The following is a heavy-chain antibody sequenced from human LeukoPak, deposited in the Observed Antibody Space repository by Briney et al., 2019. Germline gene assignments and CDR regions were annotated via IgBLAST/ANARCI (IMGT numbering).Heavy chain of an antibody. CDR2: IWYDGSNK. J-gene: IGHJ4*02. CDR1: GFTFSSYG. D-gene: IGHD2-2*01. Sequence: GGSLRLSCAASGFTFSSYGMHWVRQAPGKGLEWVAVIWYDGSNKYYADSVKGRFTISRDNSKNTLYLQMNSLRAEDTAVYYCATKDIVVVPANYFDYWGQGTLVTVSS. V-gene: IGHV3-30*02. CDR3: ATKDIVVVPANYFDY.